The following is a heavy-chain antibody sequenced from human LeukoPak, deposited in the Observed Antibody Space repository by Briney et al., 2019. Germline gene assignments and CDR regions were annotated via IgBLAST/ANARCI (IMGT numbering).Heavy chain of an antibody. CDR2: IYSGGST. V-gene: IGHV3-53*04. Sequence: GGSLRLSCAASGFTVSSNYMSWVRQAPGKGLEWVSVIYSGGSTYYADSVKGRFTISRHNSKNTLYLQMNSLRAEDTAVYYCAKDHGWLSPSFFDYWGQGTLVTVSS. CDR1: GFTVSSNY. D-gene: IGHD3-22*01. CDR3: AKDHGWLSPSFFDY. J-gene: IGHJ4*02.